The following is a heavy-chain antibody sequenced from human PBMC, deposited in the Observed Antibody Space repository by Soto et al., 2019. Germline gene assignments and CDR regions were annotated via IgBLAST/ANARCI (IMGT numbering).Heavy chain of an antibody. J-gene: IGHJ4*02. D-gene: IGHD6-13*01. Sequence: ASVKVSCKASGYTFTSYGISWVRQAPGQGLEWMGWISAYNGNTNYAQKLQGRVTMTTDTSTSTAYMELRSLRSDDTAVYYCASSQGSSWYSGFFYWGQGTLVTVSS. V-gene: IGHV1-18*04. CDR1: GYTFTSYG. CDR2: ISAYNGNT. CDR3: ASSQGSSWYSGFFY.